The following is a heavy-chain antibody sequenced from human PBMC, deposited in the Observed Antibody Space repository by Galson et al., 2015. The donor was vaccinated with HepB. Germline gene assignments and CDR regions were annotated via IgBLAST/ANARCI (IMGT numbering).Heavy chain of an antibody. V-gene: IGHV3-66*01. CDR1: GFTVSSNH. J-gene: IGHJ4*02. Sequence: SLRLSCAASGFTVSSNHMSWVRQAPGKGLEWVSVIYSGGSTYYADSVKGRFTISRDNSKNTLYLQMNSLRAEDTAVYYCARGARRLFGAFDYWGQGTLVTVSS. CDR3: ARGARRLFGAFDY. CDR2: IYSGGST. D-gene: IGHD3-10*01.